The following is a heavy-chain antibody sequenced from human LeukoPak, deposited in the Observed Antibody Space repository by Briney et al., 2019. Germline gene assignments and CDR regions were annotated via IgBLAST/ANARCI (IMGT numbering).Heavy chain of an antibody. J-gene: IGHJ4*02. D-gene: IGHD4-17*01. CDR1: GGSISSYY. V-gene: IGHV4-59*08. CDR3: AGYGDYDLGDY. Sequence: SETLSLTCTVSGGSISSYYWSWIRQPPGKGLEWTGYIYYSGSTNYNPSLKSRVTISVDTSKNQFSLKLSSVTAADTAVYYCAGYGDYDLGDYWGQGTLVTVSS. CDR2: IYYSGST.